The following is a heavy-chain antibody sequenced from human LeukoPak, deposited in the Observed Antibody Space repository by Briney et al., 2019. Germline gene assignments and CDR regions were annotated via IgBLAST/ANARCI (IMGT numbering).Heavy chain of an antibody. CDR3: ARGHTAVTRHFDF. J-gene: IGHJ4*02. CDR2: IGSSGPTI. CDR1: GFTFSDYY. D-gene: IGHD4-17*01. Sequence: PGGSLRLSCAVSGFTFSDYYMSWIRQAPGKGLEWVSYIGSSGPTIYYADSVKGRFTISRDDAKNLLYLDMNSLRAEDTAVYYCARGHTAVTRHFDFWGQGTLVTVSS. V-gene: IGHV3-11*04.